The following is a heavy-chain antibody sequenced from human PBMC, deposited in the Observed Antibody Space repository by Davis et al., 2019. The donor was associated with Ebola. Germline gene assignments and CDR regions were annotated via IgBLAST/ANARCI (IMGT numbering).Heavy chain of an antibody. D-gene: IGHD1-26*01. V-gene: IGHV5-51*01. Sequence: GESLKISCKDSGYSFTSYWIAWVRQMPGKGLEWIGIIYPGDSDTRYSPSFQGQVTISADKSISTAYLQWSSLKASDTAMYYCARHKTSYGDYYYGMDVWGQGTTVTVSS. CDR3: ARHKTSYGDYYYGMDV. CDR2: IYPGDSDT. J-gene: IGHJ6*02. CDR1: GYSFTSYW.